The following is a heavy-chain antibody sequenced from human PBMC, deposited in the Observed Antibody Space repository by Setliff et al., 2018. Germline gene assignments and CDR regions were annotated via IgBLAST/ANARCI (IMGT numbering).Heavy chain of an antibody. V-gene: IGHV3-7*01. CDR3: ATGAWGDL. CDR2: INEDGTDR. J-gene: IGHJ4*01. D-gene: IGHD2-21*02. CDR1: EFAFSSSW. Sequence: PSETLRLSCAVSEFAFSSSWMTWVRQAPGKGLEWVANINEDGTDRKYVDSVKGRFTISRDNAKNSVYLQMSSLRVEDSAVYYCATGAWGDLWGQGTLVTVSS.